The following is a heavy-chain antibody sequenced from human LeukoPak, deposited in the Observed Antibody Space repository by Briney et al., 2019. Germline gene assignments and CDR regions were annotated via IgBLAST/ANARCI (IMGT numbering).Heavy chain of an antibody. CDR2: INHSGSA. CDR3: AREGASNNFNNWLDP. V-gene: IGHV4-34*01. CDR1: GGSFSDYY. D-gene: IGHD1-20*01. J-gene: IGHJ5*02. Sequence: SETLSLTCAVYGGSFSDYYWSWIRQPPGKGLEWIGDINHSGSANYNPSLKSRVTISVDKSVRQFFLKISPVIVADTAIYYCAREGASNNFNNWLDPWGPGTLVTVSS.